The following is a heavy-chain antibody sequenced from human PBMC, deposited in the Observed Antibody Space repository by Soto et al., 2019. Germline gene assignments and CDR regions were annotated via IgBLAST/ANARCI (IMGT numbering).Heavy chain of an antibody. D-gene: IGHD6-6*01. Sequence: PSETLSLTCDVSGGSITSSYYWNWVRRPPGKGLEWIGEIFHTGTTNYNPSLESRVTISVDDSKNQFSLNPASVTAADTAVYYCATAPIAPRWLDTWGQGTLVTVSS. CDR1: GGSITSSYY. V-gene: IGHV4-4*02. J-gene: IGHJ5*02. CDR3: ATAPIAPRWLDT. CDR2: IFHTGTT.